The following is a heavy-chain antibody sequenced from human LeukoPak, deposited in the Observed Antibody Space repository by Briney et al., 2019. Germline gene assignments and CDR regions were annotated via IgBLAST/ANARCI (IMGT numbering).Heavy chain of an antibody. CDR2: IDYSGST. CDR1: GDSISSYY. CDR3: AKHGGSWTFDS. J-gene: IGHJ4*02. V-gene: IGHV4-59*08. Sequence: SEALSLTCTVSGDSISSYYWSWIRQPPGKGLEWIAYIDYSGSTHYNPSHKSRVTMSVDTSKNQFFLKLSSVTAADTAVYYCAKHGGSWTFDSWGQGTLVTVSS. D-gene: IGHD6-13*01.